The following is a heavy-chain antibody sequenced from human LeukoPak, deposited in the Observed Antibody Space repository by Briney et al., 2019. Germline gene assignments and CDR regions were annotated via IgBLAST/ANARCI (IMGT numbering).Heavy chain of an antibody. D-gene: IGHD5-24*01. CDR3: AREEMGRTKGDNYYYYGMDV. CDR1: GYTFTGYY. V-gene: IGHV1-2*02. Sequence: ASVKVSCKASGYTFTGYYMHWVRQAPGQGLEWMGWINPNSGGTKYAQKFQGRVTMTRDTSISTAYMELSRLRSDDTAVYYCAREEMGRTKGDNYYYYGMDVWGQGTTVTVSS. J-gene: IGHJ6*02. CDR2: INPNSGGT.